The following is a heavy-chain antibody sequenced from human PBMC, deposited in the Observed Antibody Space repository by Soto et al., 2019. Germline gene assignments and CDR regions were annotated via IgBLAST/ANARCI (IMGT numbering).Heavy chain of an antibody. CDR2: ITPSSGST. Sequence: ASVKVSCKASGYTFTTYYMHWLRQARGQGLEWMGIITPSSGSTRYEQKFQDRVTMTRDTSTRTFYMELSSLRSEDTAVYYCARAVSTKIAPVDYWGQGTVVTVSS. CDR3: ARAVSTKIAPVDY. J-gene: IGHJ4*02. V-gene: IGHV1-46*01. CDR1: GYTFTTYY. D-gene: IGHD5-12*01.